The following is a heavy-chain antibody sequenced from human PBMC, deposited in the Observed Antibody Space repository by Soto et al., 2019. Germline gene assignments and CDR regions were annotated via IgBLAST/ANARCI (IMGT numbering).Heavy chain of an antibody. V-gene: IGHV3-33*01. J-gene: IGHJ4*02. CDR2: IWYDGSKE. CDR1: GFTFSSYG. CDR3: ARSGSSSWYFDY. Sequence: GGSLRLSCAPSGFTFSSYGMHWVRQAPGKGLEWVAVIWYDGSKEYYADSVKGRFTISRDNSRNTLYLQMNSLRAEDTAVYYCARSGSSSWYFDYWDQGTLVTVSS. D-gene: IGHD6-13*01.